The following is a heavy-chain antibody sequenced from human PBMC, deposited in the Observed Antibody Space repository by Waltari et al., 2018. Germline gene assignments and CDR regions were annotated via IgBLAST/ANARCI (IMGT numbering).Heavy chain of an antibody. Sequence: EVQLVESGGGLVQPGRSLRLSCTASGFTFGDYAMSWFRQAPGKVLEWVGFIRSKAYGGTTEYAASVKGRFTISRDDSKSIAYLQMNSLKTEDTAVYYCTRDLRAIAAADNWGQGTLVTVSS. CDR3: TRDLRAIAAADN. CDR2: IRSKAYGGTT. CDR1: GFTFGDYA. D-gene: IGHD6-13*01. J-gene: IGHJ4*02. V-gene: IGHV3-49*03.